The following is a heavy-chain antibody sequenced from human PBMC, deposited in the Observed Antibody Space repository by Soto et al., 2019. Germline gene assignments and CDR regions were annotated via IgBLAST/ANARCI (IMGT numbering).Heavy chain of an antibody. V-gene: IGHV4-39*02. CDR2: IYYSGST. D-gene: IGHD1-26*01. CDR3: ATQEVGGSYVYTFDP. Sequence: QLQLQESGPGLVKPSETLSLTCTVSGGSISSSSYYWGWIRQPPGKGLEWIGSIYYSGSTYYNPCIMSRVTISVDTSKNHFSLKLGSVTAADTAVYYCATQEVGGSYVYTFDPWGQGTLVTVSS. CDR1: GGSISSSSYY. J-gene: IGHJ5*02.